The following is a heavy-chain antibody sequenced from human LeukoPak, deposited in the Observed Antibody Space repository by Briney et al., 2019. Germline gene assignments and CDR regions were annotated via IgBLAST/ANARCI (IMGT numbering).Heavy chain of an antibody. CDR1: GGSISSSSDY. D-gene: IGHD3-10*01. V-gene: IGHV4-39*01. CDR2: IYYSGST. Sequence: PSETLSLTCTVSGGSISSSSDYWGWIRQPPGKGLEWIGSIYYSGSTYYNPSLKSRVTISVDTSKNQFSLKLSSVTAADTAVYYCASEYGTITMVRGVINYWGQGTLVTVSS. CDR3: ASEYGTITMVRGVINY. J-gene: IGHJ4*02.